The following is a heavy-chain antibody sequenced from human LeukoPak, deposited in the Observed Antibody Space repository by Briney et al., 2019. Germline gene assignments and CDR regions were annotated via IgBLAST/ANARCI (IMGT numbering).Heavy chain of an antibody. V-gene: IGHV3-15*01. CDR3: ATLKAYSWNIRAFDI. Sequence: PGGSLRLSCAASDFSFSDAWMRWVRQAPGKGLEWSGRIQSKTVGGTTDSAAPVKGRFTISRDDSKNTLSLQMNSLKREDTAVYYCATLKAYSWNIRAFDIWGQGTMVTVSS. CDR1: DFSFSDAW. D-gene: IGHD1-20*01. CDR2: IQSKTVGGTT. J-gene: IGHJ3*02.